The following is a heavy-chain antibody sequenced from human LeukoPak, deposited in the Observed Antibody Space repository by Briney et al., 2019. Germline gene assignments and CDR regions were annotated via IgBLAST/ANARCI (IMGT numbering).Heavy chain of an antibody. Sequence: PSETLSLTCTVSGGSIDSYYWSWIRQPPGKGLEWIGYIYYTGSTEYHPSLKSRVTISLDTSKNQFSLKLGSVTAADTAMYYCARQGNYDRSLSWFDPWGQGTLVTVSS. CDR3: ARQGNYDRSLSWFDP. V-gene: IGHV4-59*08. J-gene: IGHJ5*02. CDR2: IYYTGST. D-gene: IGHD3-22*01. CDR1: GGSIDSYY.